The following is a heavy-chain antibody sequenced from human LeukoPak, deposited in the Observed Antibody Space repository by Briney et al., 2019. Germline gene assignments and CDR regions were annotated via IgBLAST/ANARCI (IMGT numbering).Heavy chain of an antibody. CDR2: ISSSGSTI. J-gene: IGHJ3*02. CDR3: AKSNGYGLVDI. Sequence: PGGSLRLSCAASGFTFSSYEMNWVRQAPGKGLEWVSYISSSGSTIYYADSVKGRFTISRDNAKNSLYLQMNSLRAADTAVYYCAKSNGYGLVDIWGQGTMVTVSS. V-gene: IGHV3-48*03. D-gene: IGHD3-10*01. CDR1: GFTFSSYE.